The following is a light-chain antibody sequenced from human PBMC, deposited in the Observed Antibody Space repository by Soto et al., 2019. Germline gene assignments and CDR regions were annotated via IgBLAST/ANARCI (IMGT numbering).Light chain of an antibody. CDR1: QSVRSN. Sequence: EVVMTQSPAALSVSPGERATLSCRASQSVRSNFAWYQQKPGQAPRLLIYGASTRATGIPARFSGSGSGTEFTLTISSLQSEDFAVYYCQQYNNWPPVTFGQGTKVDIK. J-gene: IGKJ1*01. CDR3: QQYNNWPPVT. CDR2: GAS. V-gene: IGKV3-15*01.